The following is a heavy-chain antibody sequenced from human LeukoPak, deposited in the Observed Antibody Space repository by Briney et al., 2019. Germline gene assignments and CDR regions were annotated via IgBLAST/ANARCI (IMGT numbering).Heavy chain of an antibody. CDR2: INPNSGGT. J-gene: IGHJ3*02. D-gene: IGHD3-3*01. Sequence: ASVKVSCKASGYTFTGYYMHWVRQAPGQGLEWMGWINPNSGGTNYAQKFQGRVTMTRDTSISTAYMELSRLRSDDTAVYYCAREGVLRFLEWYPRGAFDIWGQGTMVAVSS. V-gene: IGHV1-2*02. CDR1: GYTFTGYY. CDR3: AREGVLRFLEWYPRGAFDI.